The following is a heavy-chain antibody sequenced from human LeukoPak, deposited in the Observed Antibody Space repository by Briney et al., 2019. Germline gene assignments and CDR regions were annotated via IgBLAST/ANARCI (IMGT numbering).Heavy chain of an antibody. Sequence: GASVKVSCKASGYTFTSYDINWVRQATGQGLEWMGWMNPNSGNTGYAQKFQGRVTITRNTSISTAYMELSSLRLSDPDASYSSRERYSSGWYSFPAFFPFDIWGQGKMVTVSS. CDR3: SRERYSSGWYSFPAFFPFDI. D-gene: IGHD6-13*01. CDR2: MNPNSGNT. CDR1: GYTFTSYD. J-gene: IGHJ3*02. V-gene: IGHV1-8*01.